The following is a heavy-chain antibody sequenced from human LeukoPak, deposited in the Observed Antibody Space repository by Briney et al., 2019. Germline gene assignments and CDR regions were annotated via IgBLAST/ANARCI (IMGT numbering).Heavy chain of an antibody. J-gene: IGHJ6*03. Sequence: PSGTLSLTCAVYGGSFSGYYWSWIRQPPGKGLEWIGEINHSGSTNYNPSLKSRVTISVDTSKNQFSLKLSSVTAADTAVYYCARGVSSSWYGTYYYYYMDVWGKGTTVTVSS. CDR2: INHSGST. CDR1: GGSFSGYY. CDR3: ARGVSSSWYGTYYYYYMDV. D-gene: IGHD6-13*01. V-gene: IGHV4-34*01.